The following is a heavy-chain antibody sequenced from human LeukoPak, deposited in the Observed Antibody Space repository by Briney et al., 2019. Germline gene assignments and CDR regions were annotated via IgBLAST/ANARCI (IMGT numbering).Heavy chain of an antibody. CDR3: ARDLYAWEPRHFDF. J-gene: IGHJ4*02. CDR2: IYYSGST. V-gene: IGHV4-31*03. CDR1: GGSISSGGYY. Sequence: SQTLSLTCTVSGGSISSGGYYWSWIRQHPGKGLEWIGYIYYSGSTYYNPSLKSRVTISVDTSRNQFSLKLSSVTAADTAVYYCARDLYAWEPRHFDFWGQGSLVTVSS. D-gene: IGHD1-26*01.